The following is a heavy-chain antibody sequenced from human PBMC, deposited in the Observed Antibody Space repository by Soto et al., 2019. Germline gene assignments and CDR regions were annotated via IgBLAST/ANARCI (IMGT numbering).Heavy chain of an antibody. CDR3: ARHLYFYWSHIPRVLPDF. D-gene: IGHD3-9*01. Sequence: GESLRISCKTSGYSFRSYWIGWVRQMPGKGLEWMGIIYPDDSNTRYSPSFQGQVTISADKSISTAFLQWSSLKAADSAMYYCARHLYFYWSHIPRVLPDFWGQRT. CDR1: GYSFRSYW. J-gene: IGHJ4*02. V-gene: IGHV5-51*01. CDR2: IYPDDSNT.